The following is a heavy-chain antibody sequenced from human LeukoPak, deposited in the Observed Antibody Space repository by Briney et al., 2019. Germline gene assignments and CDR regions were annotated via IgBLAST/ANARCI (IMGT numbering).Heavy chain of an antibody. CDR3: ARDWNYYDTSGYHRPFDY. Sequence: LGSLSLPRTVSGGSISGTRYYWGWVRPFPGKGLGWIGGVFYSGSTYYNPSLMSRVTMSVDTSENQFSLNLSSVTAADTAIYYCARDWNYYDTSGYHRPFDYWGQGTLVTVSS. CDR1: GGSISGTRYY. CDR2: VFYSGST. D-gene: IGHD3-22*01. V-gene: IGHV4-39*07. J-gene: IGHJ4*02.